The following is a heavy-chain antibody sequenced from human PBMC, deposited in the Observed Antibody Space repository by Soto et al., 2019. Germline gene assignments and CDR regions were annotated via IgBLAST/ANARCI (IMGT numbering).Heavy chain of an antibody. V-gene: IGHV1-69*12. CDR3: ARDKDRPQLGGNYYYILDV. Sequence: QVHLEQSGAEVKKPGSSVKVSCKASGGTFTSSAISWVRQAPGQGLEWMGGIMPVFRTPDYAQKFQGRVTVSADESTSTAYMELSGLTSDDTAVYYCARDKDRPQLGGNYYYILDVWGQGTRVTVSS. D-gene: IGHD3-3*02. J-gene: IGHJ6*02. CDR2: IMPVFRTP. CDR1: GGTFTSSA.